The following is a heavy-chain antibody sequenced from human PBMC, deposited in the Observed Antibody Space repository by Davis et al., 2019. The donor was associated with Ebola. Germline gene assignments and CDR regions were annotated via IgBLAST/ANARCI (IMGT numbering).Heavy chain of an antibody. J-gene: IGHJ4*02. Sequence: GESLKISCEVSGFTFSGYWMSWVRQAPGKGLEWVSAISGSGGSTYYADSVKGRFTISRDNSKNTLYLQMNSLRAEDTAVYYCAKGVAVAGTSSFDYWGQGTLVTVSS. CDR2: ISGSGGST. D-gene: IGHD6-19*01. V-gene: IGHV3-23*01. CDR3: AKGVAVAGTSSFDY. CDR1: GFTFSGYW.